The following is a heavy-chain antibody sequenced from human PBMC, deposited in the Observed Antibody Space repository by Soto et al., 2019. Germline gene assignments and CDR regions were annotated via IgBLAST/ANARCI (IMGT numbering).Heavy chain of an antibody. CDR3: AKDLFRVDCSGGSCYSSEYFQH. CDR1: GFTFSSYA. J-gene: IGHJ1*01. Sequence: GGSLRLSCAASGFTFSSYAMSWVRQAPGKGLEWVSAISGSGGSTYYADSVKGRFTISRDNSKNTLYLQMNSLRAEDTAVYYCAKDLFRVDCSGGSCYSSEYFQHWGQGTLVTVSS. V-gene: IGHV3-23*01. D-gene: IGHD2-15*01. CDR2: ISGSGGST.